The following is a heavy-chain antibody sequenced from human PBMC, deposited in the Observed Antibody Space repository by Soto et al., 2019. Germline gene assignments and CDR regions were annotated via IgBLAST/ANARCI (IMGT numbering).Heavy chain of an antibody. Sequence: PGESLKISCAASGFTFSSYAMSWVRQAPGKGLEWVSAISGSGGSTYYADSVKGRFTISRDNSKNTPYLQMNSLRAEDTAVYYCATRLSSSWYDYYYGMDVWGQGTTVTVSS. CDR1: GFTFSSYA. CDR3: ATRLSSSWYDYYYGMDV. J-gene: IGHJ6*02. CDR2: ISGSGGST. D-gene: IGHD6-13*01. V-gene: IGHV3-23*01.